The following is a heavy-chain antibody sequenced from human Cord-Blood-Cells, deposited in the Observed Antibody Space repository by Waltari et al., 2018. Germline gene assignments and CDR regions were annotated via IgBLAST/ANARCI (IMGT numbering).Heavy chain of an antibody. D-gene: IGHD3-22*01. CDR2: IYSGGST. CDR3: ASEPRYYYDSSGYYY. J-gene: IGHJ4*02. CDR1: GFTVSSNY. Sequence: EVQLVESGGGLIQPGGSLRLSCAASGFTVSSNYMSWVRQAPGKGLEWVSVIYSGGSTYYADSVKGRFTISRDNSKNTLYLQMNSLRAEDTAVYYCASEPRYYYDSSGYYYWGQGTLVTVSS. V-gene: IGHV3-53*01.